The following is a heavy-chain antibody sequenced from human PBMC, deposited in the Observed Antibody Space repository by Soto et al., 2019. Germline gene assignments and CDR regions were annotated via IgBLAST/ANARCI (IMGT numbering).Heavy chain of an antibody. D-gene: IGHD3-3*01. CDR3: ARYDVSYYGVDV. CDR1: GFIFTEYY. J-gene: IGHJ6*02. CDR2: ISTGATYT. Sequence: QVQLVDSGGGLVKPGGSLRLSCAASGFIFTEYYMSWIRQAPGKGLEWLSYISTGATYTNYVDSVKGRFTISRDNAKNSLYLQMNRLRAEDTAVYYCARYDVSYYGVDVWGQGTTVTVSS. V-gene: IGHV3-11*05.